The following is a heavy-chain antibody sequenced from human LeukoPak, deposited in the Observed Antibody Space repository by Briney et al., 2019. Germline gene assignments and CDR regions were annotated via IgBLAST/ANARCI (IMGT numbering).Heavy chain of an antibody. CDR1: GYSFTSND. CDR2: MNPNSGNT. CDR3: ARGITGYSSGWRFDP. V-gene: IGHV1-8*01. Sequence: ASVKVSCKASGYSFTSNDINWVRQATGQGLEWMGWMNPNSGNTGYAQNFQGRVTMTRNTSISTAYMELSSQRSEDTAAYYCARGITGYSSGWRFDPWGQGTLVTVSS. D-gene: IGHD6-19*01. J-gene: IGHJ5*02.